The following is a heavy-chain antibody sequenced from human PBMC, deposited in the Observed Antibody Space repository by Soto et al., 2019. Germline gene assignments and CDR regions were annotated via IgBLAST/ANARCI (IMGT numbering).Heavy chain of an antibody. CDR3: AIDFWSGYSNYYYYYGMDV. D-gene: IGHD3-3*01. V-gene: IGHV1-18*04. J-gene: IGHJ6*02. Sequence: SVKVSCKASGYTFTSYGISWVRQAPGQGLEWMGWISAYNGNTNYAQKLQGRVTMTTDTSTSTAYMELSRLRSDDTAVYYCAIDFWSGYSNYYYYYGMDVWGQGTTVTVSS. CDR1: GYTFTSYG. CDR2: ISAYNGNT.